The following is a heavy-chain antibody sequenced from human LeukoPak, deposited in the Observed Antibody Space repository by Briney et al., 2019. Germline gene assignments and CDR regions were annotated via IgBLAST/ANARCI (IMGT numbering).Heavy chain of an antibody. J-gene: IGHJ4*02. Sequence: SGGSLRLSCAASGFTVSSNYMNWVRQAPGKGLEWVAVISYDGSNKYYADSVKGRFTISRDNSKNTLYLQMNSLRAEDTAVYYCAKDGGYVDTAMANDYWGQGTLVTVSS. CDR2: ISYDGSNK. CDR1: GFTVSSNY. V-gene: IGHV3-30*18. D-gene: IGHD5-18*01. CDR3: AKDGGYVDTAMANDY.